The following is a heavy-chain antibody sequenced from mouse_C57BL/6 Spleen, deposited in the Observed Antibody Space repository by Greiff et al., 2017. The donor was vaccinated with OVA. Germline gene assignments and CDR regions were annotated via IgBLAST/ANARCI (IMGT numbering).Heavy chain of an antibody. CDR1: GFNIKDDY. Sequence: EVQLQQSGAELVRPGASVKLSCTASGFNIKDDYMHWVKQRPEQGLEWIGWIDPENGDTEYASKFQGKATITADTSSNTAYLQLSSLTSEDTAVYYCTTVRTSYYFDYWGQGTTLTVSS. V-gene: IGHV14-4*01. J-gene: IGHJ2*01. CDR3: TTVRTSYYFDY. CDR2: IDPENGDT.